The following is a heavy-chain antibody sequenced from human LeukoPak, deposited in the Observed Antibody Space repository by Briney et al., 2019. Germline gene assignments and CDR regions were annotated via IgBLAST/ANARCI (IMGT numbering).Heavy chain of an antibody. D-gene: IGHD3-10*01. J-gene: IGHJ4*02. CDR3: ARWEITMVRGVTNSPSDY. V-gene: IGHV1-18*01. CDR2: ISPYNGNT. Sequence: ASVKVSCKASGYTFRSYGISWVRQAPGQGLEWMGWISPYNGNTNYAQKLQGRVTMTTDTSTSTAYMELRSLRSDDTAVYYCARWEITMVRGVTNSPSDYWGQGTLVTVSS. CDR1: GYTFRSYG.